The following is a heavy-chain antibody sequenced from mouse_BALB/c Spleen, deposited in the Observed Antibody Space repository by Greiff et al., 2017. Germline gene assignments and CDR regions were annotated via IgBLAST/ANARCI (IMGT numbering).Heavy chain of an antibody. V-gene: IGHV1-69*01. J-gene: IGHJ2*01. Sequence: QVQLQQPGAELVMPGASVKMSCKASGYTFTDYWMHWVKQRPGQGLEWIGAIDTSDSYTSYNQKFKGKATLTVDESSSTAYMQLSSLTSEDSAVYYCARGQPQGYAYYCDYWGQGTTLTVSS. CDR3: ARGQPQGYAYYCDY. CDR1: GYTFTDYW. CDR2: IDTSDSYT. D-gene: IGHD6-1*01.